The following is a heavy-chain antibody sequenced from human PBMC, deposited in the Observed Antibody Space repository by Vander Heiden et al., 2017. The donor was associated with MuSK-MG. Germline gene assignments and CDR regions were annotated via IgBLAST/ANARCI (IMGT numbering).Heavy chain of an antibody. J-gene: IGHJ4*02. Sequence: EVQLVESGGGLVQTGGSLRLSCAAPGFTLSSYWMHWVRQPPGKGLVWVSRINSAGSSTTYADSVKGRFTISRDNAKNTLYLQMNSLRAEDTAVYYCARGGGYSNGSFDYWGQGTLVTVSS. CDR3: ARGGGYSNGSFDY. CDR1: GFTLSSYW. D-gene: IGHD5-18*01. V-gene: IGHV3-74*01. CDR2: INSAGSST.